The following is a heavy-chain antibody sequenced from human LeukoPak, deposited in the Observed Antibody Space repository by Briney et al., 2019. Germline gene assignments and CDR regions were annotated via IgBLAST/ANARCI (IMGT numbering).Heavy chain of an antibody. D-gene: IGHD5-18*01. J-gene: IGHJ4*02. Sequence: PGGSLRLSCAAPGFTFSSYGMSWVRQAPGKGLEWVSSIRGSGDGTYNADSVKGRFTISRDNSKNTLYLQMNSLRAEDTAVYYCAMYGYGYGKPIDYWGKGTLVTVST. V-gene: IGHV3-23*01. CDR3: AMYGYGYGKPIDY. CDR1: GFTFSSYG. CDR2: IRGSGDGT.